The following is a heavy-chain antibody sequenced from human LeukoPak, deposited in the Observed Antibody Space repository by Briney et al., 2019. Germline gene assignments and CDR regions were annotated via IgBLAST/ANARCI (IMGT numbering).Heavy chain of an antibody. CDR1: GGSISSGSYY. CDR2: IYTSGST. D-gene: IGHD3-3*01. J-gene: IGHJ6*03. V-gene: IGHV4-61*02. CDR3: ARARIYDFWSGSTPPYYYYYMDV. Sequence: SETLSLTCTVSGGSISSGSYYWSWSRQPAAKGLEWSGRIYTSGSTNYNPSLKSRVTISVDTSKNQFSLKLSSVTAADTAVYYCARARIYDFWSGSTPPYYYYYMDVWGKGTTVTVSS.